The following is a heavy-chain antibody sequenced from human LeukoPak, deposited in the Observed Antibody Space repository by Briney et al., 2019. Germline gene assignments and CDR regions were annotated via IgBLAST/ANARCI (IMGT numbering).Heavy chain of an antibody. Sequence: PSETLSLTCAVYGGSFSGYYWSGIRQPPGKGLEWIGEINHSGSTNYNPSLKSRVTISVDTSKNQFSLKLSSVTAADTAVYYCARVGTMIDIWGQGTMVTVSS. CDR3: ARVGTMIDI. V-gene: IGHV4-34*01. D-gene: IGHD3-22*01. CDR1: GGSFSGYY. J-gene: IGHJ3*02. CDR2: INHSGST.